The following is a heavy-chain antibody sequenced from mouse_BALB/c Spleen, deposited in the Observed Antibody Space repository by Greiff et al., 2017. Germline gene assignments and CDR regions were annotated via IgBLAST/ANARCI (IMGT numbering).Heavy chain of an antibody. Sequence: EVKLQESGPGLVKPSQSLSLTCSVTGYSITSGYYWNWIRQFPGNKLEWMGYISYDGSNNYNPSLKNRISITRDTSKNQFFLKLNSVTTEDTATYYCARDAYYGNYAMDYWGQGTSVTVSS. CDR1: GYSITSGYY. D-gene: IGHD2-10*01. J-gene: IGHJ4*01. CDR2: ISYDGSN. V-gene: IGHV3-6*02. CDR3: ARDAYYGNYAMDY.